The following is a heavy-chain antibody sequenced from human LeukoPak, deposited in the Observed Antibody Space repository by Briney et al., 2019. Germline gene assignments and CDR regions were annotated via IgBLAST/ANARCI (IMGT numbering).Heavy chain of an antibody. V-gene: IGHV3-21*01. CDR1: GFTFSSYS. J-gene: IGHJ3*02. D-gene: IGHD3-16*02. CDR2: ISSSGSYI. Sequence: GGSLRLSCAPSGFTFSSYSMNWVRQAPGTGLEWVSSISSSGSYIYYADSLKGRFTLSRDTARQSLYLQMNSLRAEDTAVYYCARASDHDWGSYRWDAFDIWGQGTMVTVSS. CDR3: ARASDHDWGSYRWDAFDI.